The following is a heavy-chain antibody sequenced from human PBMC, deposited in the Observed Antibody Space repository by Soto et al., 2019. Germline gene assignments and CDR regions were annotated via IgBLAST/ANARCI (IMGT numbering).Heavy chain of an antibody. J-gene: IGHJ4*02. V-gene: IGHV4-30-4*01. D-gene: IGHD5-18*01. Sequence: SETLSLTCTVSGGSVTSDEDYWTWIRHSPGKGLEWIGYISNSGSTGYNPSLKTRLSMSVDRSKNQFTLRLTSVTAADTAVYFCATESGSTYGYFDHWGQGTQVTVSS. CDR3: ATESGSTYGYFDH. CDR1: GGSVTSDEDY. CDR2: ISNSGST.